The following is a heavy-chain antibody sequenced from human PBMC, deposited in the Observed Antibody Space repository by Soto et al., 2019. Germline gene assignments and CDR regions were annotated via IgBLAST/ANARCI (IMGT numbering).Heavy chain of an antibody. CDR2: ISGSGGST. D-gene: IGHD3-22*01. CDR1: GFTFSSYA. Sequence: EVQLLESGGGLVQPGGSLRLSCAASGFTFSSYAMSWVRQAPGKGLEWVSAISGSGGSTYYADSVKGRFTISRDNSKNTLYLQMNSPRAEDTAVYYCAKCPSLLPHAFDIWGQGTMVTVSS. CDR3: AKCPSLLPHAFDI. V-gene: IGHV3-23*01. J-gene: IGHJ3*02.